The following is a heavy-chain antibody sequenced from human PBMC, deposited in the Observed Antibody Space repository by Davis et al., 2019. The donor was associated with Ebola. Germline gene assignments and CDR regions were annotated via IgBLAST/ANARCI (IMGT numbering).Heavy chain of an antibody. Sequence: PSETLSLTCTVSGGSVSTSYSWGWVRQPPGKGLEWIVGVFSTGNSYYNPSLKSRVTISVETSTKQFSLRLSSVTAADTAIYYCAGLSPLGTTVDYWGQGTLVTVSS. CDR3: AGLSPLGTTVDY. CDR1: GGSVSTSYS. CDR2: VFSTGNS. V-gene: IGHV4-39*01. D-gene: IGHD1-7*01. J-gene: IGHJ4*02.